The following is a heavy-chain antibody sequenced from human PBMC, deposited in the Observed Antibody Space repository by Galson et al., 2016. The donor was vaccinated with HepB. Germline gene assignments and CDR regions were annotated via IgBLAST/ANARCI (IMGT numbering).Heavy chain of an antibody. J-gene: IGHJ3*02. D-gene: IGHD1-7*01. V-gene: IGHV4-59*01. Sequence: SETLSLTCTASGDSIRGYYWSWIRLSPGRGLEWIGYIRYSGITNYNPSLKSRVTVSVDTSNNQFSLRLRSVTAADTAVYHCARGPGTIPPNDAFDIWGQGTMVTVSS. CDR1: GDSIRGYY. CDR2: IRYSGIT. CDR3: ARGPGTIPPNDAFDI.